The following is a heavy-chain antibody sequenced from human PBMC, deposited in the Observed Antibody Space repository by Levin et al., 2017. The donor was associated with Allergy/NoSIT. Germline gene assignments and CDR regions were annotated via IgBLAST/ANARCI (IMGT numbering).Heavy chain of an antibody. V-gene: IGHV3-7*03. CDR3: ARASVTPLTNLDAFDI. CDR1: GFIFSNYW. Sequence: HGESLKISCAASGFIFSNYWMNWVRQAPGKGLEWVANIKEDESEKYYVDSVKGRFVISRDNARNLLHLQMYSLRVEDTALYYCARASVTPLTNLDAFDIWGQGTMVTVSS. J-gene: IGHJ3*02. CDR2: IKEDESEK. D-gene: IGHD4-11*01.